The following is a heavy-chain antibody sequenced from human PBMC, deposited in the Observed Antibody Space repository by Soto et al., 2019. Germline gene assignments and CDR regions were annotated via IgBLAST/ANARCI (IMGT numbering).Heavy chain of an antibody. J-gene: IGHJ6*02. CDR1: GYTFTSYG. Sequence: QVQLVQSGAEVKKPGASVKVSCKASGYTFTSYGISWVRQAPGQGLEWMGWIRAYNGNTNYAQKLQGRVTMTTDTSTSPAYMELRRLGSDDTAVYYCARDQMGYGGSPYYYGMDVWGQGTTVTVSS. D-gene: IGHD2-15*01. V-gene: IGHV1-18*04. CDR3: ARDQMGYGGSPYYYGMDV. CDR2: IRAYNGNT.